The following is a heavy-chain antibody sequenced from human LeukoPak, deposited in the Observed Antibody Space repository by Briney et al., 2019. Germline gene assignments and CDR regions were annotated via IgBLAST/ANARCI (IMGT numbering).Heavy chain of an antibody. CDR1: GGSISSSSYY. V-gene: IGHV4-39*01. D-gene: IGHD2-2*01. J-gene: IGHJ4*02. CDR3: ARPQGYQLLDFEY. Sequence: SETLSLTCTVSGGSISSSSYYGGWIRHPPRKGLEWIGSIYYSGSTYYHPSLKSRVNISVDTSKIQFSLKLSSVTAAYTAVYYCARPQGYQLLDFEYWGQGTLVTVSS. CDR2: IYYSGST.